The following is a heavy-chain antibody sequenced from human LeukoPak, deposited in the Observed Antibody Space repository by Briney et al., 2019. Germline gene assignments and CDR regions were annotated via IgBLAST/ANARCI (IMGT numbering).Heavy chain of an antibody. CDR2: IKQDGSEK. D-gene: IGHD2-8*02. CDR1: GFTFSNYW. V-gene: IGHV3-7*01. J-gene: IGHJ4*02. CDR3: ARAPATNEWRCMDY. Sequence: GGSLRLSCAASGFTFSNYWMGWVRQAPGKGLEWVANIKQDGSEKRYVDPVKGRFTISRDNAKNSLYLQMNSLGAEDTAVYYCARAPATNEWRCMDYWGQGTLVTVSS.